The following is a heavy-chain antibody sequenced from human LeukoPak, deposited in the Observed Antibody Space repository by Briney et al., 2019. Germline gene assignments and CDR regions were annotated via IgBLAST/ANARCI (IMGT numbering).Heavy chain of an antibody. V-gene: IGHV3-53*01. Sequence: SGGSLRLSCAASGFTVSSNYMSWVRQAPGKGLEWVSVIYSGGSTYYADSVKGRFTISRDNSKNTLYLQMNSLRAEDTAVYYCARDLWGYYGSGNGYYYYGMDVWGQGTTVTVSS. D-gene: IGHD3-10*01. CDR1: GFTVSSNY. J-gene: IGHJ6*02. CDR3: ARDLWGYYGSGNGYYYYGMDV. CDR2: IYSGGST.